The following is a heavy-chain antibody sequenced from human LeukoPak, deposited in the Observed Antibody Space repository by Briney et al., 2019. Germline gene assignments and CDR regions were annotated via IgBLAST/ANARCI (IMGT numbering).Heavy chain of an antibody. CDR3: ARGLSPYYYYYMDV. CDR1: GGSISSYY. D-gene: IGHD3-16*01. J-gene: IGHJ6*03. Sequence: SETLSLTCTVSGGSISSYYWSWIRQPPGKGLEWIGYIYTSGSTNYNPSLKSRVTISVDTSKSQFSLKLSSVTAADTAVYYCARGLSPYYYYYMDVWGKGTTVTVSS. V-gene: IGHV4-4*09. CDR2: IYTSGST.